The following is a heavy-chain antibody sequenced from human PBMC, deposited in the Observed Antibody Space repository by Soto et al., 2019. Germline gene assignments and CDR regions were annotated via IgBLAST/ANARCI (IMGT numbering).Heavy chain of an antibody. J-gene: IGHJ4*02. Sequence: EVQLVESGGGLVQPGGSLRLSCAASGFTVSSNYMSWVRQAPGKGLEWVSVIYSGGSTYYADSVKGRFTISRDNSKNTLSLQMNSLRAEDTAVYYCARGGSYGGNSEGEIDYWGQGTLVTVSS. CDR3: ARGGSYGGNSEGEIDY. V-gene: IGHV3-66*01. CDR1: GFTVSSNY. D-gene: IGHD4-17*01. CDR2: IYSGGST.